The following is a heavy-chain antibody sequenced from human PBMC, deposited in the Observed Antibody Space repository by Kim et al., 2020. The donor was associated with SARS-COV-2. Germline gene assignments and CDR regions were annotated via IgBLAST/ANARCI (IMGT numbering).Heavy chain of an antibody. V-gene: IGHV3-66*01. Sequence: GGSLRLSCAASGFIVSSNYMNWVRQAPGKGLEWVSVIYRGGSTYYADSVKGRFTIARDTSKNTLYLQMNSLRAEDTAVYYCAGLYYDSSGPYYFDYWGQGTLVTVSS. CDR1: GFIVSSNY. D-gene: IGHD3-22*01. CDR3: AGLYYDSSGPYYFDY. J-gene: IGHJ4*02. CDR2: IYRGGST.